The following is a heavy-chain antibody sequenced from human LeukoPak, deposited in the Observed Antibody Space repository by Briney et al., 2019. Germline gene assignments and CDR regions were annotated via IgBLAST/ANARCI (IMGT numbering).Heavy chain of an antibody. CDR2: IHPVDSET. D-gene: IGHD3-16*01. V-gene: IGHV5-51*01. Sequence: GESLKISCKGSGYNFANYWIGWVRQRPGKGLEWIGNIHPVDSETTYSPSFQGQVTISADKSITTAYLHWNSLRASDTAMYYCATWGSSHWFEYWGQGALVTVSS. CDR3: ATWGSSHWFEY. J-gene: IGHJ4*02. CDR1: GYNFANYW.